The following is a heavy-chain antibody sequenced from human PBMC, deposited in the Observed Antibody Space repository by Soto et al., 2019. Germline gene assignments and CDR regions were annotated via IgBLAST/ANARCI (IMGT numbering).Heavy chain of an antibody. CDR3: ARDRPSSSLDY. J-gene: IGHJ4*02. D-gene: IGHD6-6*01. Sequence: VAVISYDGSNKYYADSVKGRFTISRDNSKNTLYLQMNSLRAEDTAVYYCARDRPSSSLDYWGQGTLVTVSS. CDR2: ISYDGSNK. V-gene: IGHV3-30-3*01.